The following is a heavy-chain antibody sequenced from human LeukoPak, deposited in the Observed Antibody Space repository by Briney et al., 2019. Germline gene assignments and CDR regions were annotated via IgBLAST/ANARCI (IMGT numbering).Heavy chain of an antibody. CDR2: ISAYNGNT. V-gene: IGHV1-18*04. CDR1: GYIFTSFY. Sequence: ASVKVSCKTSGYIFTSFYIHWVRQAPGQGLEWMGWISAYNGNTNYAQKLQGRVTMTTDTSTSTAYMELRSPRSDDTAVYYCARDGIAVAGTFDYWGQGTLVTVSS. CDR3: ARDGIAVAGTFDY. D-gene: IGHD6-19*01. J-gene: IGHJ4*02.